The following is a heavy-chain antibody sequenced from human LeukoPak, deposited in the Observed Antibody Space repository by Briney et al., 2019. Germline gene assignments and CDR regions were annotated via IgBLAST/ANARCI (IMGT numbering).Heavy chain of an antibody. Sequence: SVKVSCKAPGGTFSSYAISWVRQAPGQGLEWMGRTIPIFGIANYAQKFQGRVTITADKSTSTAYMELSSLRSEDTAVYYCARQEDCSGGSCYSFIWFDPWGQGTLVTVSS. D-gene: IGHD2-15*01. CDR2: TIPIFGIA. V-gene: IGHV1-69*04. J-gene: IGHJ5*02. CDR1: GGTFSSYA. CDR3: ARQEDCSGGSCYSFIWFDP.